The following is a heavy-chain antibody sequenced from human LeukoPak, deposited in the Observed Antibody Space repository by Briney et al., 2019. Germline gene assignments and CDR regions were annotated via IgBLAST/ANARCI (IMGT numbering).Heavy chain of an antibody. Sequence: PGGSLRLSSAASGFTVRSNYMSWVRRAPGKGLEWVSVIFSGGTTYYADSLKGRFTISRDNSKNTLYLQMNSLRAEDTAVYYCARGGDYGDLVREYYFDYWGQGTLVTVSS. CDR3: ARGGDYGDLVREYYFDY. J-gene: IGHJ4*02. V-gene: IGHV3-53*01. D-gene: IGHD4-17*01. CDR1: GFTVRSNY. CDR2: IFSGGTT.